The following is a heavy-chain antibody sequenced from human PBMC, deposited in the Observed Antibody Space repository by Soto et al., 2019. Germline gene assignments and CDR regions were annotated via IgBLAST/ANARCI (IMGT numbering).Heavy chain of an antibody. Sequence: GSLRLSCAASGFPCGSYDMTWVRQAPGKGLERVSTILVDGRTFYVDSVKGRFTISRDNSRNTVYLQMNSLTAGDTALYYCAKATATGGGAFDFCGQGTMVTVSS. D-gene: IGHD2-8*02. V-gene: IGHV3-23*01. CDR1: GFPCGSYD. J-gene: IGHJ3*01. CDR2: ILVDGRT. CDR3: AKATATGGGAFDF.